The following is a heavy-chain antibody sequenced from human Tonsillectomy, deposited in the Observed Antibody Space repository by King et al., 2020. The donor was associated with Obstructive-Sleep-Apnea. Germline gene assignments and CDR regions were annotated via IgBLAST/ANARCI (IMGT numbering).Heavy chain of an antibody. D-gene: IGHD4-23*01. V-gene: IGHV3-48*04. CDR1: GFTFSGYS. J-gene: IGHJ4*02. CDR2: ISSSSSTI. CDR3: ARDGGNSVDY. Sequence: VQLVESGGGLVQPGGSLRLSCAASGFTFSGYSMNWVRQAPGKGLEWVSYISSSSSTIYYADSVKGRFTISRDNAKNSLYLQMNSLRAEDTAVYYCARDGGNSVDYWGQGTLVTVSS.